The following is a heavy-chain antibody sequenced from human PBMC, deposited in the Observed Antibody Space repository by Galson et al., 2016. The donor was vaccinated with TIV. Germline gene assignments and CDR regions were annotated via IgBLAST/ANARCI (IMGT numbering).Heavy chain of an antibody. CDR1: GFTFSIYG. CDR3: AKEINEYSSEWMWDY. CDR2: VSYNGNLK. V-gene: IGHV3-30*18. J-gene: IGHJ4*01. Sequence: SLRLSCAASGFTFSIYGMQWVRQAPGKGLEWVAVVSYNGNLKFYVDSVKGRFTVSRDNSKNTLYLQMDSVRAEDTGIYYCAKEINEYSSEWMWDYWGHGTLVTVSS. D-gene: IGHD6-19*01.